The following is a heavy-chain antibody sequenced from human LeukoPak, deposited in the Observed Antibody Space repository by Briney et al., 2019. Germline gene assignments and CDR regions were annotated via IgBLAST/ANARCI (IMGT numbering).Heavy chain of an antibody. CDR2: FASDDNR. CDR3: ARDSVLGYCSSTSCPGAFDI. J-gene: IGHJ3*02. D-gene: IGHD2-2*01. Sequence: GGSLRLSCAASGFSISDYWMHWVRRAPGKGLVWVSRFASDDNRVYADSVKGRFTISRDNAKDTLYLQMNSLRDEDTAVYYCARDSVLGYCSSTSCPGAFDIWGQGTMVTVSS. V-gene: IGHV3-74*01. CDR1: GFSISDYW.